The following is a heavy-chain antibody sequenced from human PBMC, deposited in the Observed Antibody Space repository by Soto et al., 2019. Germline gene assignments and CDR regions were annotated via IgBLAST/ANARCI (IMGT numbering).Heavy chain of an antibody. V-gene: IGHV1-69*13. CDR1: GGTFSSYA. J-gene: IGHJ5*02. CDR2: IIPIFGTA. Sequence: SVKVSCKASGGTFSSYAISWVRQAPGQGLEWMGGIIPIFGTANYAQKFQGRVTITADESTSTAYMELSSLRSEDTAVYYCANVGYCSSTSCPNTNWFDPWGQGTLVTVSS. D-gene: IGHD2-2*01. CDR3: ANVGYCSSTSCPNTNWFDP.